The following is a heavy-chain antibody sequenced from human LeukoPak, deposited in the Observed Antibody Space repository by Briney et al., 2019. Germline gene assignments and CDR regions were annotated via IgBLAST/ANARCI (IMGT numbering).Heavy chain of an antibody. CDR2: INPNSGGT. D-gene: IGHD3-3*01. V-gene: IGHV1-2*02. CDR1: GYTFTGYY. Sequence: GASVKVSCKASGYTFTGYYMHWVRQAPGQGLEWMGWINPNSGGTNYAQKFQGRVTMTRDTSISTAYMELSRLRSDDTAVYYCASQYYDFWSGYRGGPYYYYMDVWGKGNTVTVSS. CDR3: ASQYYDFWSGYRGGPYYYYMDV. J-gene: IGHJ6*03.